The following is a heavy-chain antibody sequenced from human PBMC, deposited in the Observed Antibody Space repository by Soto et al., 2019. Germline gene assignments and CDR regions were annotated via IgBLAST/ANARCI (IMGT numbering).Heavy chain of an antibody. CDR3: ARVGGTTVEYYYYYGMDV. J-gene: IGHJ6*02. Sequence: QVQLVQSGAEVKKPGASVKVSCKASGYTFTSYGISWVRQAPGQGLEWMGWISAYNGNTNYAQKRQGRVTMTTDTSTSTAYMELRSLRSDDTAVYYCARVGGTTVEYYYYYGMDVWGQGTTVTVSS. V-gene: IGHV1-18*01. D-gene: IGHD4-17*01. CDR2: ISAYNGNT. CDR1: GYTFTSYG.